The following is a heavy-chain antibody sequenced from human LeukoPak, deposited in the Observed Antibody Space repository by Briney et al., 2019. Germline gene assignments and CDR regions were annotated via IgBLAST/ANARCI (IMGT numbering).Heavy chain of an antibody. CDR1: GYTFTSYD. V-gene: IGHV1-8*01. CDR2: MNPNSGNT. J-gene: IGHJ4*02. D-gene: IGHD3-3*01. Sequence: ASVKVSCKASGYTFTSYDINWVRQATGQGLEWMGWMNPNSGNTGYAQKFQGRVTMTRNTSISTAYMELSSLRSEDTAVYYCARGVYDFWSGFVRLSHCYFDYWGQGTLVTVSS. CDR3: ARGVYDFWSGFVRLSHCYFDY.